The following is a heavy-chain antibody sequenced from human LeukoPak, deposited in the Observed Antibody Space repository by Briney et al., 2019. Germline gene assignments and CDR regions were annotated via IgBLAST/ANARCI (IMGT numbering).Heavy chain of an antibody. CDR3: ARDIVVPAAIYGMDV. CDR2: ISSSSSYI. V-gene: IGHV3-21*01. D-gene: IGHD2-2*01. Sequence: PGGSLRLSCAASGFTFSSYSMNWVRQAPGKGLEWVSSISSSSSYIYYADSVKGRFTISRDNAKNSLYLQMNSLRAEDTAVYYYARDIVVPAAIYGMDVWGQGTTVTVSS. J-gene: IGHJ6*02. CDR1: GFTFSSYS.